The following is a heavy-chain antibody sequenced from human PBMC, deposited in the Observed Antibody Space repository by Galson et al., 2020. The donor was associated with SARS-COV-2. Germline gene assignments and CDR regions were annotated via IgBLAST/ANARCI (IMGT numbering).Heavy chain of an antibody. D-gene: IGHD6-25*01. J-gene: IGHJ5*02. Sequence: SETLSLTCVVSGGSISSNNWWSWVRQPPGKGLEWIGEIYHTGTTNDNPSLESRLIISVDKSKNQFSLRLRSVTAADTAVYYCARDGAGAAADTGALSSWGQGTLVTVSS. CDR1: GGSISSNNW. V-gene: IGHV4-4*02. CDR3: ARDGAGAAADTGALSS. CDR2: IYHTGTT.